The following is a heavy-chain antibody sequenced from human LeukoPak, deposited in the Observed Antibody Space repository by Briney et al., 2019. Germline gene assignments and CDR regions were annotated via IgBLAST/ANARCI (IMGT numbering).Heavy chain of an antibody. CDR1: GGSIHSYY. Sequence: SETLSLTCTVSGGSIHSYYWSWIRQPPGKALEWIGHTFYTGSTTYTPSLKTRLTISLDTSKNQFSLRLSSVTAADTAVYYCARHGVGCTVGPCNSLGGFDPWGREPWSPSRQ. V-gene: IGHV4-59*08. CDR3: ARHGVGCTVGPCNSLGGFDP. CDR2: TFYTGST. J-gene: IGHJ5*02. D-gene: IGHD2-8*01.